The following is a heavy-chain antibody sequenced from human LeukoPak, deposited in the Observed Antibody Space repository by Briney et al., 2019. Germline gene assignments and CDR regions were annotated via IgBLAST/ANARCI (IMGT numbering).Heavy chain of an antibody. D-gene: IGHD6-13*01. J-gene: IGHJ3*02. V-gene: IGHV3-23*01. Sequence: GGSLRLSCAAPGFTFSSYAMSWVRQAPGKGLEWVSTISGSGGSTYYADSVKGRFTISRDNSKNTLYLQMNSLRAEDTALYYCAKEGYSSSWYPAWAFDIWGQGTMVTVSS. CDR3: AKEGYSSSWYPAWAFDI. CDR1: GFTFSSYA. CDR2: ISGSGGST.